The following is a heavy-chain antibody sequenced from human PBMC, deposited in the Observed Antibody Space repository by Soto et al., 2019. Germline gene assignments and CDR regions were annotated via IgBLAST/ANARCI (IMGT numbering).Heavy chain of an antibody. J-gene: IGHJ3*02. D-gene: IGHD2-15*01. CDR1: GYTLTELS. V-gene: IGHV1-24*01. CDR3: ATGWRVVVAATDDAFEI. Sequence: ASVKVSCKVSGYTLTELSMHWVRQAPGKGLEWMGGFDPEDGETIYAQKFQGRVTMTEDTSTDTAYMELSSLRSEDTAVYYCATGWRVVVAATDDAFEIWGQGTMVTVSS. CDR2: FDPEDGET.